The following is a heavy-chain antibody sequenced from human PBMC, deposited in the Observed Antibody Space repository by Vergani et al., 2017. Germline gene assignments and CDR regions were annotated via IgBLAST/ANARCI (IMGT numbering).Heavy chain of an antibody. J-gene: IGHJ3*01. CDR3: ATNPYCGGDCYTDSFDV. CDR2: IYYSGST. CDR1: GGSISSYY. Sequence: QVQLQAPGPGLVKPSETLSLTSTVSGGSISSYYWSWIRQPPGKGLEWSAYIYYSGSTNYNPSLKSRVTISVDTSKNPFSRKLRPVTAADTAVYYCATNPYCGGDCYTDSFDVWGQGTMVTVSS. V-gene: IGHV4-59*01. D-gene: IGHD2-21*02.